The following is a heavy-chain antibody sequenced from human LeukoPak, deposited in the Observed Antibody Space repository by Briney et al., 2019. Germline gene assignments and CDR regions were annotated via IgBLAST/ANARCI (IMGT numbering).Heavy chain of an antibody. Sequence: SVKVSCKASGGTFSSYAISWVRQAPGQGLEWMGGIIPIFGTANYAQKFQGRVTMTRDTSTSTVYMELSSLRSEDTAVYYCARDPSAAIGVSFDYWGQGTLVTVSS. D-gene: IGHD2-2*01. CDR2: IIPIFGTA. V-gene: IGHV1-69*05. CDR1: GGTFSSYA. J-gene: IGHJ4*02. CDR3: ARDPSAAIGVSFDY.